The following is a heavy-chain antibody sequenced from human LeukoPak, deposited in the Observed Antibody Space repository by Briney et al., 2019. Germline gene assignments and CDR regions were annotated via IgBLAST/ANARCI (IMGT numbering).Heavy chain of an antibody. CDR3: ARRVGMPAAIDY. D-gene: IGHD6-13*01. J-gene: IGHJ4*02. CDR1: GGSISSGGYY. CDR2: IYHSGST. V-gene: IGHV4-30-2*03. Sequence: SQTLSLTCTVSGGSISSGGYYWSWIRQPPGKGLEWIGYIYHSGSTYYNPSLKSRVTISVDTSKNQFSLKLTSVTAADTAVYYCARRVGMPAAIDYWGQGTLVTVSS.